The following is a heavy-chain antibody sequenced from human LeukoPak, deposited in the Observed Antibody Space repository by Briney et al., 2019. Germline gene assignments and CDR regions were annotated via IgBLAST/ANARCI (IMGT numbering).Heavy chain of an antibody. J-gene: IGHJ4*02. CDR3: AKNYYGPGSHYDY. CDR2: ISSNGRTR. D-gene: IGHD3-10*01. Sequence: GGPLRLSCAASGVTFHEYYMSWVRQAPGKGLEWVSYISSNGRTRDYANSVKGRFAIPRDNVRQLVLLQMYSLRAEDTAVYFCAKNYYGPGSHYDYWGPGTLVTVSS. CDR1: GVTFHEYY. V-gene: IGHV3-11*04.